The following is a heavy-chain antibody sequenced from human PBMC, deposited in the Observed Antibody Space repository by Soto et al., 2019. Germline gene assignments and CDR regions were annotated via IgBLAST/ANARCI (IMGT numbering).Heavy chain of an antibody. V-gene: IGHV3-13*01. CDR2: IGTAGDT. CDR1: GFTFSSYD. CDR3: AREVVPAATHYYYYGMDG. J-gene: IGHJ6*02. D-gene: IGHD2-2*01. Sequence: GGSLRLSCAASGFTFSSYDMHWVRQATGKGLEWVSAIGTAGDTYYPGSVKGRFTISRENAKNSLYLQMNSLRAGDTAVYYCAREVVPAATHYYYYGMDGWGQGTTVTVSS.